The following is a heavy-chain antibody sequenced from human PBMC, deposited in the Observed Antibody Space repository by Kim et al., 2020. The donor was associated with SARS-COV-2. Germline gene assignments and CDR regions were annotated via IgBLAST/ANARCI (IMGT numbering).Heavy chain of an antibody. CDR2: ISYDGSNK. J-gene: IGHJ4*02. CDR1: GFTFSSYA. V-gene: IGHV3-30*04. CDR3: ARALTRTMIVPDY. Sequence: GGSLRLSCAASGFTFSSYAMHWVRQAPGKGLEWVAVISYDGSNKYYADSVKGRFTISRDNSKNTLYLQMNSLRAEDTAVYYCARALTRTMIVPDYWGQGTLVTVSS. D-gene: IGHD3-22*01.